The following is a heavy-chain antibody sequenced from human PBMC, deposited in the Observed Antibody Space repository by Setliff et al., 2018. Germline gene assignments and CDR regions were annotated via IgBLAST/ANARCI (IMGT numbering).Heavy chain of an antibody. CDR1: GYSFTSYG. J-gene: IGHJ4*02. Sequence: ASVKVSCKASGYSFTSYGMHWVRQAPGQGLEWMGWINAGNDNTHYSQKFQGRVTMTRDTAISTAYMELGSLRSEDTAVYYCARRPGYRSAHSNESYWGQGTLVTVSS. CDR3: ARRPGYRSAHSNESY. V-gene: IGHV1-3*01. D-gene: IGHD3-16*02. CDR2: INAGNDNT.